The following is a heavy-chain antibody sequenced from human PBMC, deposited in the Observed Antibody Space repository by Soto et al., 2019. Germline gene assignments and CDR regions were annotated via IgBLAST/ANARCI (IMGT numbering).Heavy chain of an antibody. CDR1: GGSMSSGDYS. D-gene: IGHD3-22*01. CDR3: ARVRREYDNSGPVDY. J-gene: IGHJ4*02. Sequence: QLQLQESGSGLVKPSQTLSLTCAVSGGSMSSGDYSWNWIRQPPGKGLEWIGYIYYGGSTYNNPSLQSRFPMSLDRSRNQFSLKLNSVTAADTAVYYCARVRREYDNSGPVDYWGQGTLVTVSS. V-gene: IGHV4-30-2*01. CDR2: IYYGGST.